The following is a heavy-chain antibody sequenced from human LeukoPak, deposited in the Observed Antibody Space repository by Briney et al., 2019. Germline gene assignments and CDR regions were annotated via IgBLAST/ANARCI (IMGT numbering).Heavy chain of an antibody. CDR2: ISSDGSSK. V-gene: IGHV3-30-3*01. D-gene: IGHD3-16*02. Sequence: PGGSLRLSCAASGFTFSSYAMSWVRQAPGKGLEWVAVISSDGSSKFYADSVKGRFTISRDNSKNTLYVQMNSLRVEDTAVYYCARDLYDYVWGTYRYSPHDYWGQGTLVTVSS. CDR1: GFTFSSYA. CDR3: ARDLYDYVWGTYRYSPHDY. J-gene: IGHJ4*02.